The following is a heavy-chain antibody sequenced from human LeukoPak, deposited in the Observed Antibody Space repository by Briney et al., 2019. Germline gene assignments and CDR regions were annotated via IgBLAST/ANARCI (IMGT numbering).Heavy chain of an antibody. D-gene: IGHD6-19*01. V-gene: IGHV3-53*01. J-gene: IGHJ4*02. Sequence: GGSLRLSCAASGFSVSRKYMSWVRQTPGKGLEWVSLIYSGDTTYYADSVKGRFTISRDNSKDTLYLQMNSLRAEDTAVYYCATVLSDSRGWYHFDNWGQGTLVTVSS. CDR1: GFSVSRKY. CDR2: IYSGDTT. CDR3: ATVLSDSRGWYHFDN.